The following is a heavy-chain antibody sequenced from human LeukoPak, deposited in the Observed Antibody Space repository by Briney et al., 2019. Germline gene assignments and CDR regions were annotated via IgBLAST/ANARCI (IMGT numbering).Heavy chain of an antibody. J-gene: IGHJ4*02. D-gene: IGHD2-2*01. CDR2: ISYDGSNK. Sequence: PGGSLRLSCAASGFTFSSYAMHWVRQAPGKGLEWVAVISYDGSNKYYADSVKGRFTISRDNSKNTLYLQMNSLRAEDTAVYYCARPRDRYCSSTSCSDLDYWGQGTLVTVSS. CDR3: ARPRDRYCSSTSCSDLDY. CDR1: GFTFSSYA. V-gene: IGHV3-30-3*01.